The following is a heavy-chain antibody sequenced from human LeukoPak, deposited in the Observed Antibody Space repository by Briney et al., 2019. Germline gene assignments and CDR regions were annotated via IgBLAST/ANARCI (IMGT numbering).Heavy chain of an antibody. J-gene: IGHJ6*04. CDR1: GGTFSSYA. Sequence: SVKVSCKASGGTFSSYAISWVRQAPGQGLEWMGGIIPIFGTANYAQKFQGRVTITADESTSTAYMELSSLRSEDTAVYYCARSDIVVVPAAIPYYYYGMDVWGKGTTVTVSS. V-gene: IGHV1-69*01. CDR3: ARSDIVVVPAAIPYYYYGMDV. CDR2: IIPIFGTA. D-gene: IGHD2-2*01.